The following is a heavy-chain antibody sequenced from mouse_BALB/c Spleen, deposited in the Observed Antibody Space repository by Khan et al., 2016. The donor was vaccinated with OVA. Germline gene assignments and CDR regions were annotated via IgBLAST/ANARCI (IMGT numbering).Heavy chain of an antibody. CDR1: GYTFTSYT. D-gene: IGHD1-1*01. V-gene: IGHV1-4*02. CDR2: INPSSGYT. J-gene: IGHJ4*01. Sequence: VQLQESAAELARPGASVKMSCKASGYTFTSYTMHWVKQRPGQGLEWIGYINPSSGYTEYNQKFQDKTTLTADKSSSTAYMQLSSLTAEDSAVYYCARGGSSHYAMDYWGQGTSVTVSS. CDR3: ARGGSSHYAMDY.